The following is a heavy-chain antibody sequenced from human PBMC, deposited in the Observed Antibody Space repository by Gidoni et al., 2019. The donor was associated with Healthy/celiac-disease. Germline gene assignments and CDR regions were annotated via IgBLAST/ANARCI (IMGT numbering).Heavy chain of an antibody. CDR2: IIPILGIA. D-gene: IGHD4-4*01. Sequence: GLEWMGRIIPILGIANYAQKFQGRVTITADKSTSTAYMELSSLRSEETAVYYGARDLVPMTTVTTSADYYYYYHMDVWGKGTMVTVSS. V-gene: IGHV1-69*04. J-gene: IGHJ6*03. CDR3: ARDLVPMTTVTTSADYYYYYHMDV.